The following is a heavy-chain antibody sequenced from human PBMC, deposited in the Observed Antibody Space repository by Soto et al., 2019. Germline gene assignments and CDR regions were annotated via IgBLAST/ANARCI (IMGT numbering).Heavy chain of an antibody. CDR2: IIPIFGTA. D-gene: IGHD3-10*01. J-gene: IGHJ4*02. V-gene: IGHV1-69*01. CDR3: AREGQTAMVYGSGSYSAPYDY. CDR1: GGTFSSYA. Sequence: QVQLVQSGAEVKKPGSSVKVSCKASGGTFSSYAISWVRQAPGQGLEWMGGIIPIFGTANYAQKFQGRVTITADESTSTAYMELSSLRSEDTAVYYCAREGQTAMVYGSGSYSAPYDYWGQGTLVTVSS.